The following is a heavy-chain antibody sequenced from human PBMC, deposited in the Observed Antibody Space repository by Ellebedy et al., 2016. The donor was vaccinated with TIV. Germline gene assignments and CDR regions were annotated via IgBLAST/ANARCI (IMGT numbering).Heavy chain of an antibody. J-gene: IGHJ6*03. Sequence: SETLSLTCSVSGGSISSGGYYWGWVRQPPGRGLDWIASIYYTEIYSSGSTYYNPSLKSRVSISVDTSKNQFSLRLSSLTAADTAVYYCARDGTVLVPAADMDVWGKGTTVTVSS. CDR1: GGSISSGGYY. V-gene: IGHV4-39*02. D-gene: IGHD2-2*01. CDR2: IYYTEIYSSGST. CDR3: ARDGTVLVPAADMDV.